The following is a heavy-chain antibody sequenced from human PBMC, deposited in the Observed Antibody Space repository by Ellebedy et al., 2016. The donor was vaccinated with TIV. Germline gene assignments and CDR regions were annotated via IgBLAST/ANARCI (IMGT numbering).Heavy chain of an antibody. J-gene: IGHJ4*02. V-gene: IGHV3-74*01. CDR2: ISPDGSIT. CDR1: GFTFSSRW. CDR3: ARGPGYSYGYYFDY. D-gene: IGHD5-18*01. Sequence: GGSLRLXCVGSGFTFSSRWMHWVRQAPGKGLVWVSRISPDGSITNYADSVTGRFTISRDNAKNSPYLQMNSLRAEDTAVYYCARGPGYSYGYYFDYWGQGTLVTVSS.